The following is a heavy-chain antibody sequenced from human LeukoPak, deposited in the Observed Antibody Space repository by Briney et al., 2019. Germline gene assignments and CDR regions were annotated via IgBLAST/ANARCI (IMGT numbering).Heavy chain of an antibody. CDR1: GYTFTSYY. D-gene: IGHD3-3*01. J-gene: IGHJ6*02. CDR2: INPSGGST. V-gene: IGHV1-46*01. CDR3: ARALLDYTLGTYYYYGMDV. Sequence: ASVKVSCKASGYTFTSYYMHWVRQAPGQGLEWMGIINPSGGSTSYAQKFQGRVTMTRDTSTSTVYMELSSLRSEDTAVYYCARALLDYTLGTYYYYGMDVWGQGTTVTVSS.